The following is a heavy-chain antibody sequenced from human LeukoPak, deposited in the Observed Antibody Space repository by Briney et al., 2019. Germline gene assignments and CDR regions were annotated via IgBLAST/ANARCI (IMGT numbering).Heavy chain of an antibody. J-gene: IGHJ3*01. V-gene: IGHV4-59*01. Sequence: SETLSLTCTVSGGSISSSYWNWIRQTPGKGLEWIGYIHYSGTTNYNPSLNSRVTISVDTSKNQFSVNLRSVTAADTAVYYCARGYYDSSGYSNAFDLWGQGTMVIVSS. CDR1: GGSISSSY. CDR3: ARGYYDSSGYSNAFDL. CDR2: IHYSGTT. D-gene: IGHD3-22*01.